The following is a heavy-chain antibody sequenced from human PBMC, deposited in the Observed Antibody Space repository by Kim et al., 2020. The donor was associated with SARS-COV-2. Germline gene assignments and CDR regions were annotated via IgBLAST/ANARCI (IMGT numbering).Heavy chain of an antibody. D-gene: IGHD3-22*01. Sequence: SETLSLTCAVYGGSFSGYYWSWIRQPPGKGLEWIGEINHSGSTNYNPSLKSRVTISVDTSKNQFSLKLSSVTAADTAVYYCAITIDDSSGINDYWGQGTLVTVSS. V-gene: IGHV4-34*01. CDR3: AITIDDSSGINDY. CDR1: GGSFSGYY. J-gene: IGHJ4*02. CDR2: INHSGST.